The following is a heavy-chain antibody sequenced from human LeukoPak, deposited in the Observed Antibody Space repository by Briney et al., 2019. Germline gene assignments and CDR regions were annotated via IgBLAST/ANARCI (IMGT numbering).Heavy chain of an antibody. J-gene: IGHJ6*02. Sequence: ASVKVSCKASGYTFTGYYMHWVRQAPGQGLEWMGWINPNSGGTNYAQKFQGRVTMTRDTSISTAYMELSRLSSDDTAVYYCARELIAAAGTHYYGMDVWGQGTTVTVSS. D-gene: IGHD6-13*01. V-gene: IGHV1-2*02. CDR3: ARELIAAAGTHYYGMDV. CDR2: INPNSGGT. CDR1: GYTFTGYY.